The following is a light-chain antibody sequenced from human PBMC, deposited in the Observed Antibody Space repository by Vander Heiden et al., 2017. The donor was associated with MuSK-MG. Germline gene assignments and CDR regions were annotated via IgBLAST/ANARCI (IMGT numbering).Light chain of an antibody. CDR3: QHRSNCPVT. CDR2: DAS. J-gene: IGKJ5*01. V-gene: IGKV3-11*01. Sequence: EIVLTQSPATLSLSPGERATLSRRASQSVSSYLAWYQQKPGQAPRLLIYDASNRATGIPARFSGSGSGTEFTLTISSLEPEDFAVYYCQHRSNCPVTFGQGTPLEIK. CDR1: QSVSSY.